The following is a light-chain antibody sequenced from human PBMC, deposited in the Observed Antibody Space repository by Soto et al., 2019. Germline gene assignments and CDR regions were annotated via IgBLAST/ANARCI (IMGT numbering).Light chain of an antibody. CDR3: GTWDSSLRNVV. J-gene: IGLJ2*01. V-gene: IGLV1-51*01. CDR1: NSNIGNSY. CDR2: DND. Sequence: QSVLTQPPSVSAAPGQTVTISCSGSNSNIGNSYVSWYQQLPGAAPKLLIYDNDARPSGIPDRFSASKAGTSATLGITGLQTGDEADYYCGTWDSSLRNVVFGGGTKLTVL.